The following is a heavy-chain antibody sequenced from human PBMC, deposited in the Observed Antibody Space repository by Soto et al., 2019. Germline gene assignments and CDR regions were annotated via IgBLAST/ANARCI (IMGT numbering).Heavy chain of an antibody. CDR3: ARETGIAAAGRWIWFDP. CDR1: GFTFSSYA. J-gene: IGHJ5*02. Sequence: QVQLVESGGGVVQPGRSLRLSCAASGFTFSSYAMHWVRQAPGKGLEWVAVISYDGSNKYYADSVKGRFTISRDNSKNTLYLQMNSLRAEDTAVYYCARETGIAAAGRWIWFDPWGQGTLVTVSS. V-gene: IGHV3-30-3*01. D-gene: IGHD6-13*01. CDR2: ISYDGSNK.